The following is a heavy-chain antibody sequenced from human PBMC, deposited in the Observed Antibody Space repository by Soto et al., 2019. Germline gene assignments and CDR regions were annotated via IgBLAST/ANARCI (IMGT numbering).Heavy chain of an antibody. J-gene: IGHJ6*03. CDR1: GGSISSSSYY. CDR2: IYYSGST. D-gene: IGHD3-3*01. CDR3: ARHLVGYDFWGGMGPLDYYYYYMDV. V-gene: IGHV4-39*01. Sequence: SETLSLTCTVSGGSISSSSYYWGWIRQPPGKGLEWIGSIYYSGSTYYNPSLKSRVTISVDTSKNQLSLKLSSVTAADTAVYYCARHLVGYDFWGGMGPLDYYYYYMDVWGKGTTVTVSS.